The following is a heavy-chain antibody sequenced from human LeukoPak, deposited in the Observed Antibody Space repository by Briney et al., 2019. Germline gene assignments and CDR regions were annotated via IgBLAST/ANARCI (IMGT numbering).Heavy chain of an antibody. Sequence: GSVKVSCKTSGYTFINNDINWVRQAPGRGLEWVGWVNPNSGGTYYAQKFQGRVTMTRDTSIRTAYMELSGLRSDDTAVYYCAREGGGAAPGYWFDPWGRGTLVTVSS. CDR2: VNPNSGGT. D-gene: IGHD6-13*01. J-gene: IGHJ5*02. CDR1: GYTFINND. CDR3: AREGGGAAPGYWFDP. V-gene: IGHV1-2*02.